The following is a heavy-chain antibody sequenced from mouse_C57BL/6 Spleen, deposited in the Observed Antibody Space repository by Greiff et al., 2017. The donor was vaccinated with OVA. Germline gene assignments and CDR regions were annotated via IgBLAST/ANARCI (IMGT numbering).Heavy chain of an antibody. CDR1: GYSFTSYY. CDR2: IYPGSGNT. CDR3: ARSMDYYGSSYLDY. Sequence: VQLQQSGPELVKPGASVKISCKASGYSFTSYYIHWVKQRPGQGLEWIGWIYPGSGNTKYNEKFKGKATLTADTSSSTAYMQLSSLTSEDSAVYYCARSMDYYGSSYLDYWGQGTTLTVSS. D-gene: IGHD1-1*01. J-gene: IGHJ2*01. V-gene: IGHV1-66*01.